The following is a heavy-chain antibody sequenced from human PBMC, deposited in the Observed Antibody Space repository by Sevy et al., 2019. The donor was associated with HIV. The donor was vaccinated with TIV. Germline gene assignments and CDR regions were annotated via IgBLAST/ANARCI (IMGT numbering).Heavy chain of an antibody. V-gene: IGHV4-39*01. CDR1: GGSISSSSYY. J-gene: IGHJ4*02. Sequence: SETRSLTCTVSGGSISSSSYYWGWIRQPPGKGLEWIGSIYYSGRTYYNPSLKSRVTISVNTSKTQFSLKLSSVTAADTAVYYCARLIQHTMIAYWGQGTLVTVSS. CDR2: IYYSGRT. D-gene: IGHD3-22*01. CDR3: ARLIQHTMIAY.